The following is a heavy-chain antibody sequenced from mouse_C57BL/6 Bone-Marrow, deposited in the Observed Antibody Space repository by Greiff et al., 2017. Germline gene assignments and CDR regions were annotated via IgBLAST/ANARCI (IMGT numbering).Heavy chain of an antibody. CDR2: IYPSDSET. V-gene: IGHV1-61*01. CDR1: GYTFTSYW. CDR3: ARSCELAPDY. Sequence: QVQLQQPGAELVRPGSSVKLSCKASGYTFTSYWMDWVKQRPGQGLEWIGNIYPSDSETHYNQKFKDKATLTVDKSSSTAYMHLSILTSEDSAVYYCARSCELAPDYWDQGTTLTVSS. J-gene: IGHJ2*01. D-gene: IGHD4-1*01.